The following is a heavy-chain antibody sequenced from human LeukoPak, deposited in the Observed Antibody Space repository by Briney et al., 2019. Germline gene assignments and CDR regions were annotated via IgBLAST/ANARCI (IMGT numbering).Heavy chain of an antibody. CDR1: GFTFSDYY. Sequence: GGSLRLSCAASGFTFSDYYMSWIRQAPGKGLEWVSYISSSGSTIYYADSVKGRFTISRDNAKNSLHLQMNSLRAEDTAVYYCARELDTAMVVDYWGQGTLVTVSS. V-gene: IGHV3-11*01. D-gene: IGHD5-18*01. J-gene: IGHJ4*02. CDR2: ISSSGSTI. CDR3: ARELDTAMVVDY.